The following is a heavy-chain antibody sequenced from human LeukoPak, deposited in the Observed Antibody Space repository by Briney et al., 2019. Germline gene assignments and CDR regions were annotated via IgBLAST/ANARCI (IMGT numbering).Heavy chain of an antibody. CDR3: VRSRGDLDY. CDR1: GDSVSSNSAA. V-gene: IGHV6-1*01. J-gene: IGHJ4*02. CDR2: TYYRSKWHN. Sequence: SQTLSLTCAISGDSVSSNSAAWNWIRQSPARGLEWLGRTYYRSKWHNDYAPSVKSRIAINPDTSKNQFSLQVNSMTPEDTAAYYCVRSRGDLDYWGQGTLVTVSS. D-gene: IGHD3-10*01.